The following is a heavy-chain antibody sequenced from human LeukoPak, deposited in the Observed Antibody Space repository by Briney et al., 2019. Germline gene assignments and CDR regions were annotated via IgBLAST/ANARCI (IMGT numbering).Heavy chain of an antibody. J-gene: IGHJ4*02. CDR3: ARDDCGDTCYPGGY. CDR1: GYIFTKYV. D-gene: IGHD2-21*01. V-gene: IGHV1-3*01. Sequence: GGSVRVSCKASGYIFTKYVVHWVRQAPGKRPEWMGWIKAGNGDTKYSQNFQDRLTITSDTSPSTVYMELSSLTSEDAALYYCARDDCGDTCYPGGYWGQGTLVTVSS. CDR2: IKAGNGDT.